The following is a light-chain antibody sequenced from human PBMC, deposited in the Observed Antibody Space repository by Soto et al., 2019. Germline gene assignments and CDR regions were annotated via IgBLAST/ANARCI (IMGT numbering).Light chain of an antibody. Sequence: EVGLSQSACTLSLSTGERATLSCRASQSVSSSYLAWYQQKPGQAPRLLIYGASSRATGIPDRFSGSGSGTDFTLTISRLEPEDFVVYYCQQYGSSPLTFGGGTKVAIK. CDR2: GAS. CDR3: QQYGSSPLT. J-gene: IGKJ4*01. V-gene: IGKV3-20*01. CDR1: QSVSSSY.